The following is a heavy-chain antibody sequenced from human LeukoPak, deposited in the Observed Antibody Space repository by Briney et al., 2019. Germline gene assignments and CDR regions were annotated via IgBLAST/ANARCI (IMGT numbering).Heavy chain of an antibody. V-gene: IGHV3-11*01. Sequence: PGGSLRLSCAASGFTFSDYYMSWIRRAPGKGLEWISYISSSGSTIYYADSVKGRFTISRDNAKNSLYLQMNSLRAEDTAVYYCTSCGGGSCYTFDYWGQGTLVTVSS. CDR2: ISSSGSTI. CDR1: GFTFSDYY. D-gene: IGHD2-15*01. J-gene: IGHJ4*02. CDR3: TSCGGGSCYTFDY.